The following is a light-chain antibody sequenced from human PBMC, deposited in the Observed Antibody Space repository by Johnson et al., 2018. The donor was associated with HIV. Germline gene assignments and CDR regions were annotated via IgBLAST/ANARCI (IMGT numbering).Light chain of an antibody. CDR1: SSNIGKNY. CDR2: DNN. V-gene: IGLV1-51*01. Sequence: QAVLTQPPSVSAAPGQKVTISCSGSSSNIGKNYVSWYQQLPGRAPKLLIYDNNKRPSGIPDRFSGSKSGTSATLGITGLQTGDEADYYCGTWDSSLSVYVFATGTKGTVL. CDR3: GTWDSSLSVYV. J-gene: IGLJ1*01.